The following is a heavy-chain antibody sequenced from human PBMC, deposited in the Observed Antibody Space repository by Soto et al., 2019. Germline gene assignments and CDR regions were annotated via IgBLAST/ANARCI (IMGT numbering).Heavy chain of an antibody. CDR3: ATDILTRYYEGMDV. CDR1: GGSFSGYY. D-gene: IGHD3-9*01. CDR2: INHSGIT. Sequence: SETLSLTCAVYGGSFSGYYCSWIRQPPWKGLEWIGEINHSGITNYNPSLKSRVTISVDTSKNQFSLKLSSVTAADKAVYYCATDILTRYYEGMDVWRQGTTITVSS. V-gene: IGHV4-34*01. J-gene: IGHJ6*02.